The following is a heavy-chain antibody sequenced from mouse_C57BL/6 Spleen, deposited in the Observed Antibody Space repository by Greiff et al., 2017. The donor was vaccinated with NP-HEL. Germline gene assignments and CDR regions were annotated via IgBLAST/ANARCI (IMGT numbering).Heavy chain of an antibody. CDR2: ISYDGSN. CDR3: ARDRGYDYDRAMDY. Sequence: EVHLVESGPGLVKPSQSLSLTCSVTGYSITSGYYWNWIRQFPGNKLEWMGYISYDGSNNYNPSLNNRISITRDTSKNQFFLKLNSVTTEDTATYYCARDRGYDYDRAMDYWGQGTSVTVSS. J-gene: IGHJ4*01. CDR1: GYSITSGYY. V-gene: IGHV3-6*01. D-gene: IGHD2-4*01.